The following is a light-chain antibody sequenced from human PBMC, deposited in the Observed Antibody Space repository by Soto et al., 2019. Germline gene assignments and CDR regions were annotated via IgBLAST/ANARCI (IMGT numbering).Light chain of an antibody. Sequence: EIVLTQSPGTLSLSPGERATLSCRASQSVTNNYLAWYQQKPGQAPRLLIHDVSSRATGIPDRFSGSGSGTDFTLTISRLEPGDFAVYYCQKYNNWPPWTFGQGTKVDIK. V-gene: IGKV3-20*01. CDR3: QKYNNWPPWT. J-gene: IGKJ1*01. CDR2: DVS. CDR1: QSVTNNY.